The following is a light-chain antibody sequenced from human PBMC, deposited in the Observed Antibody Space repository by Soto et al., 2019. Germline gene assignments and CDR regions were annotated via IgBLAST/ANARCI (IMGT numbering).Light chain of an antibody. CDR1: QSVSSTY. V-gene: IGKV3-20*01. CDR3: HQYVISWT. CDR2: GAS. Sequence: EIVLTQSPGTLSLSPGERATLSCRASQSVSSTYVAWYQQKSGQAPRLLIYGASSRATGIPDRFSGSGSGTDFTLTISRLEPEDFAVYYCHQYVISWTLGQGPKVDIK. J-gene: IGKJ1*01.